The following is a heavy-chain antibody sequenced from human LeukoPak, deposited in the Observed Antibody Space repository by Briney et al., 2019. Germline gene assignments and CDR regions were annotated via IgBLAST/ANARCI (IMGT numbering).Heavy chain of an antibody. CDR2: ISAYNGNT. D-gene: IGHD2-2*02. CDR3: ARGAPPLGYCSSTSCYTEFDP. CDR1: GYTFTSYG. J-gene: IGHJ5*02. Sequence: ASVKVSCKASGYTFTSYGISWVRQAPGQGLEWMGWISAYNGNTNYAQKLQGRVTMTTDTSTSTAYMELRSLRSEDTAVYYCARGAPPLGYCSSTSCYTEFDPWGQGTLVTVSS. V-gene: IGHV1-18*01.